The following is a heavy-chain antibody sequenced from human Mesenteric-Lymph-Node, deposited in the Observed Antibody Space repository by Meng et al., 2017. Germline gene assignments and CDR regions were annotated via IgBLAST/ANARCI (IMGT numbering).Heavy chain of an antibody. D-gene: IGHD4-17*01. Sequence: QVKLSGLGPGLVKPSETLALTCAVDGGSFSGYYWRWIRQPPGKGLEWIGEINHSGSTNYNPSLKSRVTISVDTSKNQFSLKLSSVTAADTAVYYCARGPRTRYGDYVYWGQGTLVTVSS. CDR2: INHSGST. V-gene: IGHV4-34*01. CDR1: GGSFSGYY. J-gene: IGHJ4*02. CDR3: ARGPRTRYGDYVY.